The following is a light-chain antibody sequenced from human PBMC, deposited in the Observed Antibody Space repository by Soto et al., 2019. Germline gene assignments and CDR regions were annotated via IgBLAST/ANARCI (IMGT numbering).Light chain of an antibody. Sequence: EIVLTQSPATLSLSPGERATLSCRASQSVSSYLAWYQQKPGQPPKLLIYWASTRESGVPDRFSGSGSGTDFTLTISSLEPEDFAVYYCQQRSNWPITFGQGTRLEIK. J-gene: IGKJ5*01. CDR3: QQRSNWPIT. CDR1: QSVSSY. CDR2: WAS. V-gene: IGKV3-11*01.